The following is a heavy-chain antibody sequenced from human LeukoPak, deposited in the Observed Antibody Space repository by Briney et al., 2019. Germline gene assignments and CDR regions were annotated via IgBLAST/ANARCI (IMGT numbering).Heavy chain of an antibody. CDR2: IIPIFGTA. V-gene: IGHV1-69*06. J-gene: IGHJ6*04. CDR3: ARAGYDILTGALYGMDV. Sequence: SVKVSCKASGGTFSSYAISWVRQAPGQVLDWMGGIIPIFGTANSAQKFQGRVTITEDKSTSTAYMELSSLRSEDTAVSYCARAGYDILTGALYGMDVWGKGTTVTVSS. CDR1: GGTFSSYA. D-gene: IGHD3-9*01.